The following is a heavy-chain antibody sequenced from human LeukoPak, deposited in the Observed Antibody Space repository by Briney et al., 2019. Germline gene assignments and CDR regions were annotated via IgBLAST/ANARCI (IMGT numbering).Heavy chain of an antibody. CDR3: ARAPLRFLEWSHFDY. CDR2: IYYSGSI. D-gene: IGHD3-3*01. V-gene: IGHV4-59*01. CDR1: GGSISSYY. J-gene: IGHJ4*02. Sequence: SGTLSLTCTVSGGSISSYYWSWIRQPPGKRLEWIGYIYYSGSINYNPSLKSRVTISVDTSKNQFSLKLSSVTAADTAVYYCARAPLRFLEWSHFDYWGQGTLVTVSS.